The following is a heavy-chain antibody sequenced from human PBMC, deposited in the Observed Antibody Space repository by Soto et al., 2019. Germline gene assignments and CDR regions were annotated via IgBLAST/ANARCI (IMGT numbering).Heavy chain of an antibody. V-gene: IGHV4-4*02. CDR2: IYHDGNT. CDR3: AKQGTTPSFDY. D-gene: IGHD4-17*01. CDR1: GASISSTNW. Sequence: QVQLQESGPGLVKPSGTLSLTCAVSGASISSTNWWSWVRQPPGKGLEWIGEIYHDGNTYYNSSLKSRVTISVDQSENQFSLRLRAVTAADTAVYYCAKQGTTPSFDYWGQGILVTVSS. J-gene: IGHJ4*02.